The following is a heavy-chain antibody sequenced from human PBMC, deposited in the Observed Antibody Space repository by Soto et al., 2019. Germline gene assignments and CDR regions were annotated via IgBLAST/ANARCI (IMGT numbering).Heavy chain of an antibody. D-gene: IGHD3-3*01. Sequence: GASVKVSCKASGYTFTSYDINWVRQATGQGLEWMGWMNPNSGNTGYAQKFQGRVTMTRNTSISTAYMELSSLRSEDTAVYYCASGFLEWLCKGGYCYGMDVWGQGTTVTVSS. CDR1: GYTFTSYD. CDR3: ASGFLEWLCKGGYCYGMDV. J-gene: IGHJ6*01. V-gene: IGHV1-8*01. CDR2: MNPNSGNT.